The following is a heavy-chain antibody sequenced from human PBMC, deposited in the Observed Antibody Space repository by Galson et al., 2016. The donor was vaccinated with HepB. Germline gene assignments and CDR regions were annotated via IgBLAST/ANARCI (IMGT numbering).Heavy chain of an antibody. CDR3: VTDETCSGNTCLEH. V-gene: IGHV3-64D*06. CDR2: ITSNGDST. D-gene: IGHD2-15*01. Sequence: SLXXXCAASGXXFSXXXMHXXXQTXXKGLEXISXITSNGDSTHYADSVKGRFTISRENSKSTLYLQVNSLRPEDTALYHCVTDETCSGNTCLEHWGQGXLVTVSS. J-gene: IGHJ1*01. CDR1: GXXFSXXX.